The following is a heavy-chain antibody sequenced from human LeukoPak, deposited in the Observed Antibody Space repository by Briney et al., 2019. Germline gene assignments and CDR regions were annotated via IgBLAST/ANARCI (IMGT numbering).Heavy chain of an antibody. CDR1: GFTFSSYG. J-gene: IGHJ4*02. V-gene: IGHV3-33*01. D-gene: IGHD6-19*01. CDR2: IWYDGSNK. CDR3: ARGYPSGWRFDY. Sequence: PGGSLRLSCAASGFTFSSYGMHWVRQAPGKGLEWVAVIWYDGSNKYYADSVKGRFTISRDNSKSTLYLQMNSLRAEDTAVYYCARGYPSGWRFDYWGQGTLVTVSS.